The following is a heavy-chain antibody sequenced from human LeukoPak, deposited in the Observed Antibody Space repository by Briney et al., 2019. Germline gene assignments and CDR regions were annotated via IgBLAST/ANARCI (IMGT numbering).Heavy chain of an antibody. CDR3: ARGETRYYFDY. Sequence: GGSLRLSCAASGFTVSSNYMSWVRQAPGKGLEWVSDIYSGGSTYYADSVKGRFTISRDNSKNTLYLQMNSLRAEDTAVYYCARGETRYYFDYWGQGTLVTVSS. CDR1: GFTVSSNY. CDR2: IYSGGST. J-gene: IGHJ4*02. D-gene: IGHD1-26*01. V-gene: IGHV3-53*01.